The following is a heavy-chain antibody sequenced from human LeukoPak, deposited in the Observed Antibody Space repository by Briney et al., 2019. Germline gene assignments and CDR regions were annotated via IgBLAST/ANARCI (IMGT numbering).Heavy chain of an antibody. CDR2: INPNSGGT. CDR1: GDTFTGYY. CDR3: ARGSYVLRYFDWSLDY. Sequence: ASVKVSCKASGDTFTGYYMHWVRQAPGQGLEWRGWINPNSGGTNYAQKFQGRVTMTRDTSISTAHMQLSRLRSDDTAVYYCARGSYVLRYFDWSLDYWGQGTLVTVSS. V-gene: IGHV1-2*02. D-gene: IGHD3-9*01. J-gene: IGHJ4*02.